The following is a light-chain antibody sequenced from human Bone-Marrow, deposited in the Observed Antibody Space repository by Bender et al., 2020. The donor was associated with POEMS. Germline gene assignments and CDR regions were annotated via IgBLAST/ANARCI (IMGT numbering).Light chain of an antibody. V-gene: IGLV2-14*02. Sequence: QSALTQPASVSGSPGQSITISCTGTSSAVGGYNLVSWYQQHPGKAPKLIIYEGTKRPTGVSNRFSASKSGNTASLTISGLQPEDEADYYCFSCTSRSTWVFGGGTKLTVL. CDR3: FSCTSRSTWV. CDR2: EGT. CDR1: SSAVGGYNL. J-gene: IGLJ3*02.